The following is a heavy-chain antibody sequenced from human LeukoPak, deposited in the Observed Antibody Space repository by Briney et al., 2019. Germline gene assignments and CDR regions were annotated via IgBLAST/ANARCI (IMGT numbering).Heavy chain of an antibody. J-gene: IGHJ3*01. CDR2: INPDGSQK. Sequence: PGGSLRLSCAASEFTFSSYWINGVRQAPGKGPEWVANINPDGSQKKYADSVKGRFTISRDNARNSLYLQMNSLRDNDTAVYYCARGASQNVFDFWGQGTTVIVSS. CDR3: ARGASQNVFDF. V-gene: IGHV3-7*01. CDR1: EFTFSSYW.